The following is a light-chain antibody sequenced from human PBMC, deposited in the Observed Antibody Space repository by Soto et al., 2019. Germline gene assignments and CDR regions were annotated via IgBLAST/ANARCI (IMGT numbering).Light chain of an antibody. CDR2: GAS. CDR3: QHYNSWPLT. CDR1: QSVSSSY. Sequence: EIELTQSPGTLSLSTGERATLSCRASQSVSSSYLAWYQQKPGQAPRLLIYGASSRATGIPDRFSGSGSGTDFTLTISRLEPEDFEVYYCQHYNSWPLTLGGGTKVDIK. J-gene: IGKJ4*01. V-gene: IGKV3-20*01.